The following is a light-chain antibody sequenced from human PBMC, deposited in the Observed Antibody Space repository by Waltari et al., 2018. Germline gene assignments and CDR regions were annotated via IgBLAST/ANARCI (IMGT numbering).Light chain of an antibody. CDR3: YSTDSSGNERV. V-gene: IGLV3-10*01. CDR2: DDN. CDR1: ALPKKR. J-gene: IGLJ1*01. Sequence: SFELTQPPSVQVSPGQTARITCSRAALPKKRSYWIQQKSRQAPALIIYDDNKRPSVIPERFSGSTSGTLATLTISGAQVEDEAVYYCYSTDSSGNERVFGTGTEVTVL.